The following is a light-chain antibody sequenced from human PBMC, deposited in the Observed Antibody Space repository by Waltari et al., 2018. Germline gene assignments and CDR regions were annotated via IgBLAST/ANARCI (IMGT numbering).Light chain of an antibody. V-gene: IGLV2-18*02. CDR3: SSYTSSSTVV. Sequence: QSALTQPPSVSGSPVPAVTTPCTGTRRNGCSDNCVHWYHQPPGTAPKLIIYDVSSRPSGVPDRFSASKSGNTASLTISGLQAEDEADYYCSSYTSSSTVVFGGGTKLTDL. CDR1: RRNGCSDNC. J-gene: IGLJ2*01. CDR2: DVS.